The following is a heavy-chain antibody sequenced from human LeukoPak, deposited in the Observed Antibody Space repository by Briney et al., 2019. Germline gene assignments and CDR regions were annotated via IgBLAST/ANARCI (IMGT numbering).Heavy chain of an antibody. V-gene: IGHV4-59*07. Sequence: PSDTLSLTCTVSGGSISSYYWSWIRQPRGKGLECIGYIYYSGSTNYNPSLKSRVTISVDTSKNQFSLKLSSVTAADTAVYYCARRTYFYDSSGYYFDYWGQGTLVTVSS. CDR2: IYYSGST. D-gene: IGHD3-22*01. CDR3: ARRTYFYDSSGYYFDY. J-gene: IGHJ4*02. CDR1: GGSISSYY.